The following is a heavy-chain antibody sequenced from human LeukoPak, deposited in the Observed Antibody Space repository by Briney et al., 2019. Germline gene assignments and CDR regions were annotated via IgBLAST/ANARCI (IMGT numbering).Heavy chain of an antibody. CDR2: IYHSGRT. D-gene: IGHD3-22*01. CDR3: ARVTYYYDSPDAFDI. V-gene: IGHV4-38-2*02. CDR1: GYSISSGYY. Sequence: NPSETLSLTCTVSGYSISSGYYWGWIRQPPGKGLEWIGSIYHSGRTFYNPSLKSRVTISVDTSKNQFSLKLSSVTAADTAVYYCARVTYYYDSPDAFDIWGQGTMVTVSS. J-gene: IGHJ3*02.